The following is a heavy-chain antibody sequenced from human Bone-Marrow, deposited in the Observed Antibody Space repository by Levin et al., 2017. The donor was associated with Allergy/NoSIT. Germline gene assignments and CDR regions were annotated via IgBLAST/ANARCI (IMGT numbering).Heavy chain of an antibody. J-gene: IGHJ5*02. V-gene: IGHV4-59*02. Sequence: SQTLSLTCTVSGGSVTSDYWGWLRQSPGKGFEWIGYMYYGGGTNYNPSLESRVAISLDPSKKKFSLRLSSVTAADTAVYYCARTHSRNNLVDPWGQGTLVTVSS. CDR2: MYYGGGT. CDR3: ARTHSRNNLVDP. D-gene: IGHD1-1*01. CDR1: GGSVTSDY.